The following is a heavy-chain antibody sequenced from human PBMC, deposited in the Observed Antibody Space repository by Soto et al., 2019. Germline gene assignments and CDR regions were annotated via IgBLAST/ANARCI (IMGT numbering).Heavy chain of an antibody. D-gene: IGHD2-15*01. CDR2: ISYDGSNK. CDR1: GFTFSSYA. J-gene: IGHJ4*02. V-gene: IGHV3-30-3*01. CDR3: ARGLVGFDY. Sequence: QVQLVESGGGVVQPGRSLRLSCAASGFTFSSYAMHWVRQAPGKGLEWVAVISYDGSNKYYADSVKGRFTISRDNSKNTLSLQMNSLRAEDTAVYYCARGLVGFDYWGQGTLVTVSS.